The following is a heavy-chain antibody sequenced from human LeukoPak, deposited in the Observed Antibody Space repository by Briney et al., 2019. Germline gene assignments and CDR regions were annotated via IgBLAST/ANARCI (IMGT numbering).Heavy chain of an antibody. Sequence: SVKVSCKASGGTFSSYAISWVRQAPGQGLEWMGRIIPIFGIANYAQKFQGRVTITADKSTSTAYMELSSLRSEDTAVYYCARVPGPYTTSRFDYWGQGTLVTVSS. CDR3: ARVPGPYTTSRFDY. CDR1: GGTFSSYA. D-gene: IGHD6-13*01. CDR2: IIPIFGIA. V-gene: IGHV1-69*04. J-gene: IGHJ4*02.